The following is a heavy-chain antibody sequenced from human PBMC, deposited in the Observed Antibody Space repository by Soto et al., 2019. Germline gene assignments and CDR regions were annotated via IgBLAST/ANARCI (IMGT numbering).Heavy chain of an antibody. J-gene: IGHJ4*02. CDR1: GFTFSSYS. CDR2: ISSSSSYI. V-gene: IGHV3-21*01. Sequence: GGSLRLSCAASGFTFSSYSMNWFRQAPGKGLEWVSSISSSSSYIYYADSVKGRFTISRDNAKNSLYLQMNSLRAEDTAVYYCARGDCDILTGYYHNWGQGTLVTVSS. D-gene: IGHD3-9*01. CDR3: ARGDCDILTGYYHN.